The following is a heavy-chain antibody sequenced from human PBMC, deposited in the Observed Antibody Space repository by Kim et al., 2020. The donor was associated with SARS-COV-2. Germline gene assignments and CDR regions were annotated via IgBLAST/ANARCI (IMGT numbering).Heavy chain of an antibody. Sequence: GGSLRLSCGASGFIFRTAWMNWVRQAPGKGLEWVARIKSRKDGETVDYAAPVKGRFSISRDDTKNTLYLQMNNLKTEDTAVYFCTTGYRNANHDHKWGQGTLVTVST. CDR3: TTGYRNANHDHK. J-gene: IGHJ4*02. CDR2: IKSRKDGETV. D-gene: IGHD5-12*01. V-gene: IGHV3-15*07. CDR1: GFIFRTAW.